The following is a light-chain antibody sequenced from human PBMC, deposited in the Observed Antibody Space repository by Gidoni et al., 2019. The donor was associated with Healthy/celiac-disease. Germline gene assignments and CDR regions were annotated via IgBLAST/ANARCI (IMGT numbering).Light chain of an antibody. CDR2: GAS. V-gene: IGKV3-15*01. Sequence: ELVMTQSPAPLSESPGERATLSCRASQSVSSYLARYQQKPGQAPRRRIYGASTRATGIPAWFSGSGSGTEFTLTISSLQSEDVAVYYCQQYNTWLRTFGQGTKVEIK. CDR1: QSVSSY. J-gene: IGKJ1*01. CDR3: QQYNTWLRT.